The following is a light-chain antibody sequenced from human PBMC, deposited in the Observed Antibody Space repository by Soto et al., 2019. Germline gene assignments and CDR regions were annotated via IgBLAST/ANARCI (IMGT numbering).Light chain of an antibody. CDR2: NNH. CDR1: SSNIGSKT. J-gene: IGLJ1*01. Sequence: QSVLTQAPSASGTPGQRVTISCSGSSSNIGSKTVNWYQQLPGMAPKLLIFNNHQRPSGVPDRFSGSKYGTSASLAISGLKSEDEADYYCAAWDDSLNACVFGTGTKVTVL. V-gene: IGLV1-44*01. CDR3: AAWDDSLNACV.